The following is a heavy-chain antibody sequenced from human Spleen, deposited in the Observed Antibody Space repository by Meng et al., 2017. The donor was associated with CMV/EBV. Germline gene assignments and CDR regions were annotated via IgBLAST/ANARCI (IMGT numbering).Heavy chain of an antibody. CDR2: ISSSGRTT. Sequence: GGSLRLSCAASGFTFSSYGMHWVRQAPGKGLEWVSYISSSGRTTYYADSVKGRLTISRDNAKNSLYLQMNSLRAEDTAVYFCARGGALDWNYNIGMDVWGQGTAVTVSS. D-gene: IGHD1-7*01. V-gene: IGHV3-48*04. CDR3: ARGGALDWNYNIGMDV. CDR1: GFTFSSYG. J-gene: IGHJ6*02.